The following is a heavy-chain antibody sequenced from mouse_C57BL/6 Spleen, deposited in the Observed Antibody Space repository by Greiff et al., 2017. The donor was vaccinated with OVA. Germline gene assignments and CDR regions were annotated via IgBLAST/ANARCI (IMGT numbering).Heavy chain of an antibody. J-gene: IGHJ4*01. D-gene: IGHD1-1*01. CDR3: ARWTNYYGSSYAMDY. CDR2: IYPGSGST. Sequence: QVQLQQPGAELVKPGASVKMSCKASGYTFTSYWITWVKQRPGQGLEWIGDIYPGSGSTNYNEKFKSKATLTVDTSSSTAYMQLSSLTSEDSAVYYCARWTNYYGSSYAMDYWGQGTSVTVSS. V-gene: IGHV1-55*01. CDR1: GYTFTSYW.